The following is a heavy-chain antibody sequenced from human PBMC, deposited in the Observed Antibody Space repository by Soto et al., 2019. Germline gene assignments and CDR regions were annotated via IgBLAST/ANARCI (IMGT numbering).Heavy chain of an antibody. CDR2: INHSGST. V-gene: IGHV4-34*01. J-gene: IGHJ4*02. CDR3: ARKRLHLGELSFGY. D-gene: IGHD3-16*02. Sequence: PSETLSLTCAVYGGSFSGYYWSWIRQPPGKGLEWIGEINHSGSTNYNPSLKSRVTISVDTSKNQFSLKLSSVTAADTAVYYCARKRLHLGELSFGYWGQGTLVTVSS. CDR1: GGSFSGYY.